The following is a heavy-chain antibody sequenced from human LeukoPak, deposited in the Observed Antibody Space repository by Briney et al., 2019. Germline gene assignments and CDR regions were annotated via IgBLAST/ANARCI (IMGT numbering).Heavy chain of an antibody. CDR1: GYSISSGYY. CDR3: ARDKSIAVAGTRFDP. J-gene: IGHJ5*02. Sequence: SETLSLTCTVPGYSISSGYYWGWIRQPPGKGLEWIGSIYHSGSTYYNPSLKSRVTISVDTSKNQFSLKLSSVTAADTAVYYCARDKSIAVAGTRFDPWGQGTLVTVSS. D-gene: IGHD6-19*01. CDR2: IYHSGST. V-gene: IGHV4-38-2*02.